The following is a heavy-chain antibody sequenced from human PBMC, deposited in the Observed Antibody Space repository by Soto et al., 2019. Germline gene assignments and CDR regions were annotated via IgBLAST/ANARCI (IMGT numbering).Heavy chain of an antibody. CDR1: GFSFNNAW. J-gene: IGHJ4*02. CDR2: IKSKSDGGTT. D-gene: IGHD3-16*01. CDR3: TTRSFGPDY. Sequence: DVELVESGGGLVKPGGSLRLSCAASGFSFNNAWMSWVRQAPGKGLEWVGRIKSKSDGGTTDYAAPVKGRFSISRDDSKNTLFVQMNSLKIEDAAIYSCTTRSFGPDYWGQGSLVTGSS. V-gene: IGHV3-15*01.